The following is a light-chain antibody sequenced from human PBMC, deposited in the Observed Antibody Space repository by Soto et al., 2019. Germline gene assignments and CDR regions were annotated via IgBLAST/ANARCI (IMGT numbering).Light chain of an antibody. J-gene: IGKJ1*01. CDR3: QQSYSTPPWT. CDR2: RIS. CDR1: RSISSY. Sequence: DIQTTQSPSSLSASVGDRVTITCRASRSISSYLNWYQQKPGKAPKLLIFRISTLQSGVPSRFSGSGSGTDFTLTISSLQPEDFAIYYCQQSYSTPPWTFGQGTKVEIK. V-gene: IGKV1-39*01.